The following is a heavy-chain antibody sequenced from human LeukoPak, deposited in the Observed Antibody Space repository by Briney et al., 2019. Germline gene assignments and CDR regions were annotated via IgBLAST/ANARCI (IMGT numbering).Heavy chain of an antibody. J-gene: IGHJ4*02. CDR1: GFTFSSYS. V-gene: IGHV3-21*04. CDR2: ISGSSSYI. Sequence: PGGSLRLSCAASGFTFSSYSINWVRQAPGKGLEWVSSISGSSSYIYYADSVTGRFTISRDNAKNSLYLQMNSLRAEDTAVYYCATTRPGVIDYWGQGTLVTVSS. CDR3: ATTRPGVIDY.